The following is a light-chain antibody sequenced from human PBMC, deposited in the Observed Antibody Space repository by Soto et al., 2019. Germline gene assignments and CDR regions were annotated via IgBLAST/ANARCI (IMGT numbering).Light chain of an antibody. CDR3: QSYDSSLSVV. V-gene: IGLV1-40*01. CDR1: SSNIGAGYD. J-gene: IGLJ2*01. CDR2: GNI. Sequence: QSVLTQPPSVSGAPGQRVTISCTGSSSNIGAGYDVHWYQQLPGTAPKILIYGNINRPSGVPERFSGSKSGTSASLAITGLQAEDEADYYCQSYDSSLSVVFGGGTKVTVL.